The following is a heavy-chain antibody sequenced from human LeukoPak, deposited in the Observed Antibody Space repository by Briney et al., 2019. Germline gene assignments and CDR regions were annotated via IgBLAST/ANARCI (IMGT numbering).Heavy chain of an antibody. CDR1: GGSISSYY. J-gene: IGHJ4*02. CDR2: IYYSGST. V-gene: IGHV4-59*01. D-gene: IGHD6-19*01. Sequence: SETLSLTCTVSGGSISSYYWSWIRQPPGKGLEWIGYIYYSGSTNYNPSLKSRVTISVDTSKNQFSLKLSSVTAADTAAYYCARENSSGHDYWGQGTLVTVSS. CDR3: ARENSSGHDY.